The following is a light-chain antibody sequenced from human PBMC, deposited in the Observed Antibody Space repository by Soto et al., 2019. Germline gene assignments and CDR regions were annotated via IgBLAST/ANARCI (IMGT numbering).Light chain of an antibody. V-gene: IGKV3-11*01. CDR2: DAS. CDR3: QQRSNWPAVYT. CDR1: QTVASY. Sequence: EVVLTQSPATLSLSPGERATLSCRASQTVASYLAWYQQKPGQAPRLLIDDASNRATGIPARFSGSGSGADFTITISSLEPEDFAVYYCQQRSNWPAVYTFGQGTRLEIK. J-gene: IGKJ2*01.